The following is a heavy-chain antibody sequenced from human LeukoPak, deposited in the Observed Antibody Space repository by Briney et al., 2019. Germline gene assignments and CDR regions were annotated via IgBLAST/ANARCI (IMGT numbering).Heavy chain of an antibody. CDR2: ISSSGSTI. Sequence: GGSLRLSCAASGFTFSSYEMNWVRQAPGKGLEWVSYISSSGSTIYYADSVKGRFTVSRDNAKNSLYLQMNSLRAEDTAVYYCARVGSAFDIWGQGTMVTVSS. CDR1: GFTFSSYE. V-gene: IGHV3-48*03. CDR3: ARVGSAFDI. J-gene: IGHJ3*02.